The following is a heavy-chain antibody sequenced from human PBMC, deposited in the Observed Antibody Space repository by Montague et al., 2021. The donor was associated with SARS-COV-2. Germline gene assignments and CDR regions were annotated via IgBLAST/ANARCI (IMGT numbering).Heavy chain of an antibody. CDR3: ARVGRQQLVRLSGMDV. V-gene: IGHV4-39*07. CDR1: GGSISSTSYY. CDR2: IYYSGST. D-gene: IGHD6-13*01. Sequence: SETLSLTCSVSGGSISSTSYYWGWIRQPPGKGLEWIGSIYYSGSTYHNPSLKSRVTISVDTSKNQFSLKLSSVTAADTAVHYCARVGRQQLVRLSGMDVWGQGTTVTVSS. J-gene: IGHJ6*02.